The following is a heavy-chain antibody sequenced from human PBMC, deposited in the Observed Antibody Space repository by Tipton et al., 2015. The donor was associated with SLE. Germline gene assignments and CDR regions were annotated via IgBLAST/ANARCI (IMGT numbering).Heavy chain of an antibody. D-gene: IGHD5-18*01. CDR3: ATLPPGYARNY. V-gene: IGHV4-31*08. J-gene: IGHJ4*02. CDR1: GGSISSGGYY. Sequence: TLSLTCTVSGGSISSGGYYWSWIRQHPGKGLEWIGYIYYSGSTNYNPSLKSRVTISVDTSKNQFSLKLSSVTAADTAVYYCATLPPGYARNYWGQGTLVTVSS. CDR2: IYYSGST.